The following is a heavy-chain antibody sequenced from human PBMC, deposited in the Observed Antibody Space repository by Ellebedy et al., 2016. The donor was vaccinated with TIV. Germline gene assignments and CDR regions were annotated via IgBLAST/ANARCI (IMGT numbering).Heavy chain of an antibody. CDR3: ARAESEVDVYY. J-gene: IGHJ4*02. D-gene: IGHD2-15*01. CDR2: INPNNGGT. CDR1: GYTFTGYY. Sequence: AASVKVSCKASGYTFTGYYMHWVRQAPGQGLEWMGWINPNNGGTKYVEKFQGRVTMTRDTSISTACMELSRLRSDDTAVYYCARAESEVDVYYWGQGTLVTVSS. V-gene: IGHV1-2*02.